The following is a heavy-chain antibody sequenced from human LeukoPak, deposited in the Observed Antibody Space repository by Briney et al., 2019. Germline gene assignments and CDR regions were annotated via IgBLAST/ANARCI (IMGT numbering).Heavy chain of an antibody. V-gene: IGHV3-72*01. D-gene: IGHD3-22*01. Sequence: GGSLRLSCADSGVTLSDHHMDWVRQAPGKGLEWVGRTRDKARGYTTEYAASVKGRFTISRDDSKTLVYLQMNSLRTEDTAVYFCARDGAEGDNSAFDMWGQGTVVTVSS. CDR3: ARDGAEGDNSAFDM. CDR1: GVTLSDHH. CDR2: TRDKARGYTT. J-gene: IGHJ3*02.